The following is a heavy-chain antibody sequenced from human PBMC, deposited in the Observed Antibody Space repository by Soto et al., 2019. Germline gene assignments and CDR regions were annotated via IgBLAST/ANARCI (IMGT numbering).Heavy chain of an antibody. D-gene: IGHD1-26*01. J-gene: IGHJ6*02. CDR3: AKAKGRSNFYYSGLDV. CDR2: ITAATGTT. Sequence: GGSLRLSCAASGFMFGSYGMTWVRQAPGKGLECVSGITAATGTTYYADSVKGRFTISRDLSTNTLFLQMNSLRAADSAVYYCAKAKGRSNFYYSGLDVWGQGTTVTVSS. V-gene: IGHV3-23*01. CDR1: GFMFGSYG.